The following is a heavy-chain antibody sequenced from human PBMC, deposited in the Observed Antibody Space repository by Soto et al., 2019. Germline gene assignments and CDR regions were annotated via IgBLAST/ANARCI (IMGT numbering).Heavy chain of an antibody. Sequence: SGPTLVNPTQTLTLTCTFSGFSLSTSGMCVSWIRQPPGKALEWLALIDWDDDKYYSTSLKTRLTISKDTSKNQVVLTMTNMDPVDTATYYCARMSFSFGYYYYGMDVWGQGTTVTV. CDR1: GFSLSTSGMC. CDR2: IDWDDDK. D-gene: IGHD3-10*01. V-gene: IGHV2-70*01. CDR3: ARMSFSFGYYYYGMDV. J-gene: IGHJ6*02.